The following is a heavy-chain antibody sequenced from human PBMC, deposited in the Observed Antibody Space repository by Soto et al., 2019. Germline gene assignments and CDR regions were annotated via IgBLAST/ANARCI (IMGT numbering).Heavy chain of an antibody. Sequence: SQTLSLTCAISGDRVSSNSAAWNWIRQSPSRGLEWLGRTYYRSKWYNDYAVSVKSRITINPDTSKNQFSLQLNSVTPEDTAVYYCARGGSGYSSGWYQDHDAFDIWGQGTMVTVSS. CDR2: TYYRSKWYN. CDR3: ARGGSGYSSGWYQDHDAFDI. D-gene: IGHD6-19*01. CDR1: GDRVSSNSAA. V-gene: IGHV6-1*01. J-gene: IGHJ3*02.